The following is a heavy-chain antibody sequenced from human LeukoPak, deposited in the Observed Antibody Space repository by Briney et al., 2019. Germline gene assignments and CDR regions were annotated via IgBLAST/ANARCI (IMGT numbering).Heavy chain of an antibody. CDR2: IRYDGSNK. Sequence: PGGSLRLSCAASGFTFNNYGMHWVRQAPGKGLEWVAFIRYDGSNKYYADSVKGRFTISRDNSKNTLYLQMNSLRAEDTAVYYCARGDYYGSGSYYRLSGDAFDIWGQGTMVTVSS. V-gene: IGHV3-30*02. D-gene: IGHD3-10*01. CDR1: GFTFNNYG. CDR3: ARGDYYGSGSYYRLSGDAFDI. J-gene: IGHJ3*02.